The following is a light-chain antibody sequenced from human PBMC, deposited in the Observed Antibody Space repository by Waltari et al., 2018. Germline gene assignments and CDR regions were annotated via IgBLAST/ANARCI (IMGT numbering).Light chain of an antibody. CDR2: GVS. J-gene: IGKJ1*01. V-gene: IGKV3-20*01. CDR3: QQYGTSPWT. CDR1: QSVTSIY. Sequence: EIVLTQSPGALSLSPGERATLSCRTSQSVTSIYLAWYQQKPGQAPRLLIYGVSSRATGIPDRFSGSGSGTDFTLTISRLEPEDFAVYYCQQYGTSPWTFGQGTKVE.